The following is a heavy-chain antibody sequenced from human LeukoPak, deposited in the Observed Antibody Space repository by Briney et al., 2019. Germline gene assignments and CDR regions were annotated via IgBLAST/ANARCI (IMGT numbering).Heavy chain of an antibody. J-gene: IGHJ4*02. D-gene: IGHD1-26*01. V-gene: IGHV4-4*07. CDR3: ARGTQVRRSGIDY. CDR1: GGSISIYY. CDR2: IYTSGST. Sequence: SETLSLTCTVSGGSISIYYWSWILQPAGKGLEWIGRIYTSGSTNYNPSLKSRVTMSVDTSKNKFSLTLASVTAADTAVYYCARGTQVRRSGIDYWGQGILVTVSS.